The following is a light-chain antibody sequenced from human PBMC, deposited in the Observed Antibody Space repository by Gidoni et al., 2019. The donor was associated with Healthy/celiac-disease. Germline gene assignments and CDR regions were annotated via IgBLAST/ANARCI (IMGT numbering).Light chain of an antibody. V-gene: IGKV1-39*01. CDR2: AAS. CDR1: QSISSY. J-gene: IGKJ2*01. Sequence: DIQMTQSPSSLSASVGDSVTITCRASQSISSYLNWYQQKPGKAPKLLIYAASSLRSGVPPRFSDSGSGTDFTLTISSLQPEDYATYSCQQSYSTPLMYTFGQGTKLEIK. CDR3: QQSYSTPLMYT.